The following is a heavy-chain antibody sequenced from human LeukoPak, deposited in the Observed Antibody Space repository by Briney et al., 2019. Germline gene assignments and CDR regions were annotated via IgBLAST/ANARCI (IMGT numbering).Heavy chain of an antibody. J-gene: IGHJ6*03. CDR3: ARGRYGYYYYYYMDV. CDR1: GFTFSSYW. Sequence: GGSLRLTCAASGFTFSSYWMSWVRQAPGKGLEWVANIKQDGSEKYYVDSVKGRFTISRDNAKNSLYLQMNSLRAEDTAVYYCARGRYGYYYYYYMDVWGKGTTVTISS. D-gene: IGHD5-18*01. CDR2: IKQDGSEK. V-gene: IGHV3-7*01.